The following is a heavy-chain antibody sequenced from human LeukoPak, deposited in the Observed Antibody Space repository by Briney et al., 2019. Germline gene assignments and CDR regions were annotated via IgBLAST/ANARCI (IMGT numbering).Heavy chain of an antibody. CDR2: INHSGST. J-gene: IGHJ4*02. V-gene: IGHV4-34*01. Sequence: SETLSLTCAVYGGSFSGYYWSWIRQPPGKGLEWIGEINHSGSTNYNPSLKSRVTISVGTSKNQFSLKLSSVTAADTAVYYCARGEWLRSWFGYWGQGTLVTVSS. CDR3: ARGEWLRSWFGY. CDR1: GGSFSGYY. D-gene: IGHD5-12*01.